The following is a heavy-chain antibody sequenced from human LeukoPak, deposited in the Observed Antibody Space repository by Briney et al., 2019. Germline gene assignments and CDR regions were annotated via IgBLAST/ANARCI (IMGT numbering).Heavy chain of an antibody. V-gene: IGHV3-21*01. CDR2: ISTSSSYI. CDR1: AFTFSSYS. CDR3: ARTSDTSGRLYWYFDL. J-gene: IGHJ2*01. D-gene: IGHD3-22*01. Sequence: GGSLRLSCAASAFTFSSYSMNWVRQAPGKGLEWVSFISTSSSYIHYADSVKGRFTISRDNAKNSLYLQMNSLRAEDTAVYYCARTSDTSGRLYWYFDLWGRGTLVTVSS.